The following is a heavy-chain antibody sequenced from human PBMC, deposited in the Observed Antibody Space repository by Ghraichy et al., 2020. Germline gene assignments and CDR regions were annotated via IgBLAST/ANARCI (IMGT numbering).Heavy chain of an antibody. J-gene: IGHJ5*02. D-gene: IGHD2-2*03. CDR1: GGSIRSGSYY. V-gene: IGHV4-39*01. CDR2: IYPGGST. Sequence: SETLSLTCTVFGGSIRSGSYYWGWIRQPPGKAPEWIASIYPGGSTHYNPPLKSRVTMSADTAKNQFSLSLTSVTAADTAIYYCARRGYCNEARCFTYWFDLWGPGTLVPVSS. CDR3: ARRGYCNEARCFTYWFDL.